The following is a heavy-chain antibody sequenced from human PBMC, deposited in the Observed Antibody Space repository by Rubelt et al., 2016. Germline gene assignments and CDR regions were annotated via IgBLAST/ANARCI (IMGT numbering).Heavy chain of an antibody. CDR3: ARGYFDSTGDFDY. D-gene: IGHD3-22*01. J-gene: IGHJ4*02. V-gene: IGHV1-18*01. CDR1: GYTFTTYG. CDR2: INTYNDKT. Sequence: QVHLVQSAIEVKKPGASVKISCKTSGYTFTTYGIIWARRAPGQGLEWMGWINTYNDKTNYPQKFQGRVSMTTDSSTNTAYMELRSLRSDETAVYYCARGYFDSTGDFDYWGQGTLVTVSS.